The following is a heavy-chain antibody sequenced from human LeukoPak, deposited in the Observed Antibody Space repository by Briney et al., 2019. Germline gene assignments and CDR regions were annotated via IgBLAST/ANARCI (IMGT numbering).Heavy chain of an antibody. V-gene: IGHV3-23*01. D-gene: IGHD5-24*01. J-gene: IGHJ4*02. Sequence: GGSLRLSCAASGXTFSSYSMNWVRQAPGKGLEWVSAISGSGGSTNYADSVKGRFTISRDNSKNTLYLQMNSLRAEDTAVYYCAKENGYNYYFDYWGQGTLVTVSS. CDR3: AKENGYNYYFDY. CDR1: GXTFSSYS. CDR2: ISGSGGST.